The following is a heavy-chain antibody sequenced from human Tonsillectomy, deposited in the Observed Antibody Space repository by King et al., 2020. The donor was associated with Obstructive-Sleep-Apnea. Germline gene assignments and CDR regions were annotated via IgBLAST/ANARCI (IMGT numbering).Heavy chain of an antibody. D-gene: IGHD1-26*01. J-gene: IGHJ4*02. Sequence: QLQESGPGLVKPSETLSLTCTVSGGSISSSSYYWGWIRQPPGKGREWIGSIYYSGSTYYNPSLKSRVTISVDTSKNQFSLKLSSVTAADTAVYYCARLQWELLFADYWGQGTLVTVSS. CDR3: ARLQWELLFADY. V-gene: IGHV4-39*01. CDR1: GGSISSSSYY. CDR2: IYYSGST.